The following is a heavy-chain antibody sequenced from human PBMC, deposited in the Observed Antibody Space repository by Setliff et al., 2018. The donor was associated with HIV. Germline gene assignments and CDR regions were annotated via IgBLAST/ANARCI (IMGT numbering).Heavy chain of an antibody. CDR2: MYTTGST. V-gene: IGHV4-61*09. D-gene: IGHD1-26*01. CDR1: GGSISSGAYY. CDR3: ARASVGATGLYAFDM. J-gene: IGHJ3*02. Sequence: SETLSLTCTVSGGSISSGAYYWTWIRQPAGKGLDWIGHMYTTGSTNYNASLKSRVTMSVDTSKNQFSLSLRSVTAADTAFYYCARASVGATGLYAFDMWGQGTMVTVSS.